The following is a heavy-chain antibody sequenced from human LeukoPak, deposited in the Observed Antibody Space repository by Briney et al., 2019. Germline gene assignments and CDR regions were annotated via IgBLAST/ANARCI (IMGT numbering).Heavy chain of an antibody. CDR1: GFSFSSHS. J-gene: IGHJ4*02. CDR2: ISSSSTYI. V-gene: IGHV3-21*06. D-gene: IGHD3-10*01. Sequence: GGSLRLSCAASGFSFSSHSMNWVRQAPGKGLEWVSAISSSSTYIYQRGSVKGRFTIYRDNAKSSVYLEMSDLRAEDTAVYYCAKVGTGNQYGSGDFDLWGRGSLVTVSS. CDR3: AKVGTGNQYGSGDFDL.